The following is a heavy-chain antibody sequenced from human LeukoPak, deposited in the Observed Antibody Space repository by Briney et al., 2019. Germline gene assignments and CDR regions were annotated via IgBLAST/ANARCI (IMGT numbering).Heavy chain of an antibody. CDR1: GFTFSSYG. CDR3: ARAPGAAYNWFDP. Sequence: GSLRLSCAASGFTFSSYGMHWVRQPPGKGLEWIGEIYHSGSTNYNPSLKSRVTISVDKSKNQFSLKLSSVTAADTAVYYCARAPGAAYNWFDPWGQGTLVTVSS. J-gene: IGHJ5*02. CDR2: IYHSGST. V-gene: IGHV4-4*02. D-gene: IGHD1-26*01.